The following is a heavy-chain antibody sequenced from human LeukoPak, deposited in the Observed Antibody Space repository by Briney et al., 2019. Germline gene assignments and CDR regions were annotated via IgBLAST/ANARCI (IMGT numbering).Heavy chain of an antibody. D-gene: IGHD6-19*01. CDR3: ARDPEWLVKGNWFDP. V-gene: IGHV1-69*04. Sequence: SVKVSCKASGGTFSSYAISWVRQAPGQGLEWMGRIIPILGIANYAQKFQGRVTITADKSTSTAYMELSSLRSEDTAVYYCARDPEWLVKGNWFDPWGQGTLVTVSS. CDR1: GGTFSSYA. CDR2: IIPILGIA. J-gene: IGHJ5*02.